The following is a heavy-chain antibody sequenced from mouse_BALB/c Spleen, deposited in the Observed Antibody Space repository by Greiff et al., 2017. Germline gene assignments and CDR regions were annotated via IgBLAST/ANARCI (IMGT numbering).Heavy chain of an antibody. CDR2: IWAGGST. CDR3: ARDGYDWDFDV. J-gene: IGHJ1*01. D-gene: IGHD2-2*01. V-gene: IGHV2-9*02. CDR1: GFSLTSYG. Sequence: QVQLKESGPGLVAPSQSLSITCTVSGFSLTSYGVHWVRQPPGKGLEWLGVIWAGGSTNYNSALMSRLSISKDNSKSQVFLKMNSLQTDDTAMYYCARDGYDWDFDVWGAGTTVTVSS.